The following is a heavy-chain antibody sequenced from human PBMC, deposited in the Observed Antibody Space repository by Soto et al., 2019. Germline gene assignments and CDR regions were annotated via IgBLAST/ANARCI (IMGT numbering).Heavy chain of an antibody. V-gene: IGHV1-69*13. J-gene: IGHJ4*02. CDR1: GGTFSSYA. D-gene: IGHD5-12*01. Sequence: SVKVSCKASGGTFSSYAISWVRQPPGQGQEWMGGIIPIFGTANYAQKFQGRVTITADESTSTAYMERSSLRSEDAAVYYCAKHKGGYSDHFDYWGQGTLVTVSS. CDR3: AKHKGGYSDHFDY. CDR2: IIPIFGTA.